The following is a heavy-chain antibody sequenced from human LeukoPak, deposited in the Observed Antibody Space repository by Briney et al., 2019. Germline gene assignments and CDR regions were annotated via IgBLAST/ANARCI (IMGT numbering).Heavy chain of an antibody. Sequence: GESLKISCKGSGYSFSSYWIGWVRQMPGKGLEWMGIINAGNSNARYSPSFQGQVTISVDKSINTAYLQWGSLKASDTAMYYCARRTAESTVTFYFDFWGQGTLVTVSS. V-gene: IGHV5-51*01. D-gene: IGHD4-11*01. CDR3: ARRTAESTVTFYFDF. CDR1: GYSFSSYW. CDR2: INAGNSNA. J-gene: IGHJ4*02.